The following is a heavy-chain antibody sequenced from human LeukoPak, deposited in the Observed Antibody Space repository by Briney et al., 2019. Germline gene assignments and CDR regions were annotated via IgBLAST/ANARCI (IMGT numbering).Heavy chain of an antibody. CDR1: GYTFTDYY. CDR2: MNPNSGGT. J-gene: IGHJ5*02. D-gene: IGHD2-15*01. V-gene: IGHV1-2*02. Sequence: ASVKVSCKASGYTFTDYYIHWVRQAPGHGLEWMAWMNPNSGGTSYAQKFQGRVTMTRDTSISTAYMELSSLRSEDTAVYYCAREFLDIVVVVAATPGYNWFDPWGQGTLVTVSS. CDR3: AREFLDIVVVVAATPGYNWFDP.